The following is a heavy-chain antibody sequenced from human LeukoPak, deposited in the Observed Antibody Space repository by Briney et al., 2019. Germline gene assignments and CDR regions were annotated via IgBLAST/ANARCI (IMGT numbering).Heavy chain of an antibody. J-gene: IGHJ3*02. CDR2: ISTSSSYI. CDR1: GFTFSSYS. Sequence: KSGGSLRLSCAASGFTFSSYSMNWVRQAPGKGLEWVSSISTSSSYIYYADSVKGRFTISRDNAKNSLYLQMNSLRAEDTAVYYCARDRATVTTVYGAFDIWGQGTMVTVSS. D-gene: IGHD4-17*01. V-gene: IGHV3-21*01. CDR3: ARDRATVTTVYGAFDI.